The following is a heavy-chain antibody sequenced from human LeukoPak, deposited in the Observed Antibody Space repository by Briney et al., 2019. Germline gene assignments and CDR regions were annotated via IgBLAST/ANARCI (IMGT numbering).Heavy chain of an antibody. CDR1: GYSISSGYY. D-gene: IGHD4-11*01. CDR3: ARGSRLPLDY. CDR2: ISHSGGT. Sequence: SETLSLTCAVSGYSISSGYYWGWIRQPPGKGLEWIGEISHSGGTNCNPSLESRVTISMDTSNYQFSLKLSSVTAADTAVYYCARGSRLPLDYWDQGSLVTVSS. J-gene: IGHJ4*02. V-gene: IGHV4-38-2*01.